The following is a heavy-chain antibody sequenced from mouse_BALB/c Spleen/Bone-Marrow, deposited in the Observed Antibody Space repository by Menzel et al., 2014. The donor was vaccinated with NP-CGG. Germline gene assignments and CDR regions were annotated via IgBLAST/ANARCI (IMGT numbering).Heavy chain of an antibody. CDR1: GFTFXNYG. CDR2: ISGGGSYT. Sequence: EVKLVESGGGLVKSGGSLKLSCAASGFTFXNYGMSWVRQTPEKRLEWVATISGGGSYTFYSDSVKGRFTISRDNAKNNLYLQLSSLRSEDTAVYYCARHAYYDQTEVSFIYWGQGTLVTVSA. CDR3: ARHAYYDQTEVSFIY. J-gene: IGHJ3*01. D-gene: IGHD2-4*01. V-gene: IGHV5-9-2*01.